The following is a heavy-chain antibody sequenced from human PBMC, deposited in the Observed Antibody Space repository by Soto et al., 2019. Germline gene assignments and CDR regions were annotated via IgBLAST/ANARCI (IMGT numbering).Heavy chain of an antibody. Sequence: QVQLVQSGAEVKKTGSSVKVSCKASGGTFSSHAISWVRLAPGQGLEWMGGIIPIFGTGTYAQKFQGRVTITADESTSTANMELSSLRSEDTAVYYCARSRVGNYYFAYWGQGTLVTVSS. J-gene: IGHJ4*02. D-gene: IGHD1-26*01. V-gene: IGHV1-69*01. CDR2: IIPIFGTG. CDR3: ARSRVGNYYFAY. CDR1: GGTFSSHA.